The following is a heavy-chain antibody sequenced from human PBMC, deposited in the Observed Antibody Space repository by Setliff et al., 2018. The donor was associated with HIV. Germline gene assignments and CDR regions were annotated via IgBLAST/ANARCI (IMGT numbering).Heavy chain of an antibody. CDR2: TYYRGST. CDR1: GGSISSSSYY. CDR3: ARGRYRSRWYASDHYYIDV. D-gene: IGHD6-13*01. J-gene: IGHJ6*03. Sequence: SETLSLTCTVSGGSISSSSYYWGWIRQPPGKGLQWIGSTYYRGSTYYNPSLKSRVTISVDTSKNQFSLKLRSVTAADTALYYCARGRYRSRWYASDHYYIDVWGKGTTVTVS. V-gene: IGHV4-39*01.